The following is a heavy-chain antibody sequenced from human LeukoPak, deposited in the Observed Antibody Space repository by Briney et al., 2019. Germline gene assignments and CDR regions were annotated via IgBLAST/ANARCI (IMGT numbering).Heavy chain of an antibody. V-gene: IGHV3-7*01. D-gene: IGHD5-12*01. CDR1: GFTFSSSW. Sequence: GGSLRLSCAASGFTFSSSWMAWVRQAPGKGLEWVGNIKEDGTAKNYVVSVRGRFTISRDNAKNSLYLQMNSLRGEDTAVYYCTRDSGYDAFDIWGQGTMVTVSS. J-gene: IGHJ3*02. CDR3: TRDSGYDAFDI. CDR2: IKEDGTAK.